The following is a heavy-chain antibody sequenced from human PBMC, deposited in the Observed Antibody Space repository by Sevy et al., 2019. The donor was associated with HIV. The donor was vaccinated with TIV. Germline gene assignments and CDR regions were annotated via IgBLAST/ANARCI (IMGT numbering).Heavy chain of an antibody. CDR3: ARGPYNWNPRVDY. J-gene: IGHJ4*02. Sequence: GGSLRLSCAASGFTFSDYYMSWIRQAPGKGLEWVSYISSSGSTIYYADSVKGRFTISRDKAKNSLYLQMNSLRAEDTAVYYCARGPYNWNPRVDYWGQGTLVTVSS. CDR2: ISSSGSTI. V-gene: IGHV3-11*01. CDR1: GFTFSDYY. D-gene: IGHD1-20*01.